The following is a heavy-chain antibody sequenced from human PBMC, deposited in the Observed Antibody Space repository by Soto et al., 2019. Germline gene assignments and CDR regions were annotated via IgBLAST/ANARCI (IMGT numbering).Heavy chain of an antibody. CDR3: ARIPFDYGSGSYYKGGRFDP. J-gene: IGHJ5*02. V-gene: IGHV4-34*01. CDR2: INHSGST. CDR1: GGSFSGYY. D-gene: IGHD3-10*01. Sequence: PSETLSLTCAVYGGSFSGYYWSWIRQPPGKGLEWIGEINHSGSTNYNPSLKSRVTISVDTSKNQFSLKLSSVTAADTAVYYCARIPFDYGSGSYYKGGRFDPWGQGTLVTVSS.